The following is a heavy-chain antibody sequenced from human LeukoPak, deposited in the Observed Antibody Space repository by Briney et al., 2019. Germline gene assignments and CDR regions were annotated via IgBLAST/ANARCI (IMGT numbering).Heavy chain of an antibody. J-gene: IGHJ4*02. D-gene: IGHD6-13*01. CDR1: GGSISSGSYY. CDR2: IYTSGST. Sequence: SQTLSLTCTVSGGSISSGSYYWSWIRQPAGKGLEWIGRIYTSGSTNYNPSLKSRVTISVDTSKNQFSLKLSSVTAADTAVYYCAREGAGGYSSRNLNWGQGTLVTVSS. CDR3: AREGAGGYSSRNLN. V-gene: IGHV4-61*02.